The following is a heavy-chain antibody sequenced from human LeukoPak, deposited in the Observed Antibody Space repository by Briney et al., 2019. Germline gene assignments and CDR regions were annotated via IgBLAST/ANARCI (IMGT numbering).Heavy chain of an antibody. CDR3: ARDPGYGSHYYYLDV. CDR1: GFTFGTHW. J-gene: IGHJ6*03. D-gene: IGHD5-12*01. CDR2: INSAGRST. V-gene: IGHV3-74*01. Sequence: PGGSLRLSCAASGFTFGTHWMHWVRQAPGKGLVWVSRINSAGRSTTYADSVKGRFTSTRDNAKNTLYLQMNSLTVEDTAVYYCARDPGYGSHYYYLDVWGTGTTVTVSS.